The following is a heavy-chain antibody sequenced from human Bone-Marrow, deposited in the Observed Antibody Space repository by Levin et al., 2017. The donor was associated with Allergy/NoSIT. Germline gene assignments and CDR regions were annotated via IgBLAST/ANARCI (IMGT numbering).Heavy chain of an antibody. CDR2: ISTSSGYI. CDR1: GFTFSIYS. Sequence: GESLKISCAASGFTFSIYSMNWVRQAPGKGLEWVSSISTSSGYIYYADSVKGRFTISRDNAKNSLYLQMNSLSAEDTAVYYCARRDDYTDFLDHWGQGTLVTVSS. J-gene: IGHJ4*02. V-gene: IGHV3-21*01. D-gene: IGHD4-17*01. CDR3: ARRDDYTDFLDH.